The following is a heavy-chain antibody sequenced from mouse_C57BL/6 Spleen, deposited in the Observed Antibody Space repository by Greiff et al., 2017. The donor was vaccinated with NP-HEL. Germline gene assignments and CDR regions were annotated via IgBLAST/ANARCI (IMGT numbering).Heavy chain of an antibody. J-gene: IGHJ2*01. Sequence: QVQLQQSGAELVKPGASVKISCKASGYAFSSYWMNWVKQRPGKGLEWIGQIYPGDGDTNYNGKFKGKATLTVDKSSSTAYMQLSSLTSEDSAVYFCARGGTTVVANHYFDYWGQGTTLTVSS. D-gene: IGHD1-1*01. CDR1: GYAFSSYW. CDR2: IYPGDGDT. V-gene: IGHV1-80*01. CDR3: ARGGTTVVANHYFDY.